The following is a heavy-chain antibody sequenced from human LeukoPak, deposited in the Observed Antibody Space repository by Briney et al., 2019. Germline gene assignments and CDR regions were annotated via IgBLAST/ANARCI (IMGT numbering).Heavy chain of an antibody. D-gene: IGHD1-20*01. Sequence: SETLSLTCAVSSGSLSSGNWWGWVRQPPGKGLEWIGEIYHTGSTTYNPSLKSRVTISVDKSKDQFSLKLSSVAAADTAVYYCARYFNWNDGYYFDYWGQGTLVTVSS. J-gene: IGHJ4*02. CDR2: IYHTGST. CDR1: SGSLSSGNW. V-gene: IGHV4-4*02. CDR3: ARYFNWNDGYYFDY.